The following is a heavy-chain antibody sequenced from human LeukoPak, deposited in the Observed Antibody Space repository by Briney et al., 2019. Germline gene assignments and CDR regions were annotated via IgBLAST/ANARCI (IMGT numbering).Heavy chain of an antibody. D-gene: IGHD6-13*01. Sequence: GGSLRLSCEASGVTFSSYVMSWVRQAPGKGLEWVAVISYDGSNEYYADSAKGRFTISRDNSKNTLYLQMNSLRAADTAVYYCAKDSSSSNYYYGMDVWGQGTTVTVSS. CDR2: ISYDGSNE. V-gene: IGHV3-30*18. CDR1: GVTFSSYV. CDR3: AKDSSSSNYYYGMDV. J-gene: IGHJ6*02.